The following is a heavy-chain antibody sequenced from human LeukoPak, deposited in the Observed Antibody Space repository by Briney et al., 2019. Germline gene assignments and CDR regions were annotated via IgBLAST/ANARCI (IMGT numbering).Heavy chain of an antibody. CDR2: IWYDGSNK. CDR1: GFTFSSYG. V-gene: IGHV3-33*06. CDR3: AKERSLRDAFDI. Sequence: PEGSLRLSCAASGFTFSSYGMHWVRQAPGKGLEWVAVIWYDGSNKYYADSVKGRFTISRDNSKNTLYLQMNSLRAEDTAVYYCAKERSLRDAFDIWGQGTMVTVSS. D-gene: IGHD5-24*01. J-gene: IGHJ3*02.